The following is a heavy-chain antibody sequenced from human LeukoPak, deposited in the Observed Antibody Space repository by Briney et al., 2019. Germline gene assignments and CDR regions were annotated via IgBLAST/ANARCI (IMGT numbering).Heavy chain of an antibody. Sequence: GGALRLSCAASGFIFSNYAMSWVRQAPGKGLEWVSSFDTLDGLTNYAESVKGRFTISRDNSKNTLYLQMNSLTAEDTAVYYCAKPFSFGSDSSYQAFDSWGQGTLVTVSS. CDR3: AKPFSFGSDSSYQAFDS. CDR2: FDTLDGLT. CDR1: GFIFSNYA. J-gene: IGHJ4*02. V-gene: IGHV3-23*01. D-gene: IGHD3-10*01.